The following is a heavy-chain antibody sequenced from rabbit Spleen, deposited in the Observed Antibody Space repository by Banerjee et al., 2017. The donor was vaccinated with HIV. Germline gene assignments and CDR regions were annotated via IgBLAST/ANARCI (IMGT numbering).Heavy chain of an antibody. CDR3: ARGDGGVDGDLSYFNL. J-gene: IGHJ4*01. V-gene: IGHV1S40*01. Sequence: QSLEESGGGLVTPGGSLTLTCTASGFSFSNTYYMCWVRQAPGKGLEWIGCIYAGSGGTYYASWAKGRFTISKSTSLNTATLQLNSLTAADTATYFCARGDGGVDGDLSYFNLWGQGTLVTVS. CDR1: GFSFSNTYY. CDR2: IYAGSGGT. D-gene: IGHD2-1*01.